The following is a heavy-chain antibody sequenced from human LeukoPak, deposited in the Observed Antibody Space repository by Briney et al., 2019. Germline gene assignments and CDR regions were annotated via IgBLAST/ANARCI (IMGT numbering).Heavy chain of an antibody. V-gene: IGHV1-8*01. D-gene: IGHD2-21*01. CDR1: GYTFTSYD. CDR3: ATCSGATDNFYYMDV. J-gene: IGHJ6*03. Sequence: ASVKVSCKASGYTFTSYDINWVRQATGQGLEWMGWMNPNSGNTGYAQKFQGRVTMTRNTSISTAYMELSSLRSEDTAVYYCATCSGATDNFYYMDVWGKGSTVTISS. CDR2: MNPNSGNT.